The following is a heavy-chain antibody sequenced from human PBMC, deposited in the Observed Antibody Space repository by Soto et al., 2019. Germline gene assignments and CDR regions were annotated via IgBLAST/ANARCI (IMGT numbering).Heavy chain of an antibody. CDR1: GGSINNNNW. V-gene: IGHV4-4*02. CDR2: IFQSGST. D-gene: IGHD6-6*01. J-gene: IGHJ4*02. Sequence: SETLSLTCAVSGGSINNNNWWSWVRQPPGKGLEWIGEIFQSGSTNYNPSLKSRVTTSLDISKNQFSLKLTSVTAADTAVYYCARGKGQLTVFDYWGQGTLVTVSS. CDR3: ARGKGQLTVFDY.